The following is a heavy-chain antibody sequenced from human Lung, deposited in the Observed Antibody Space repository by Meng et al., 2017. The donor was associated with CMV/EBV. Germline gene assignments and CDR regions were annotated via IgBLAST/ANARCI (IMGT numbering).Heavy chain of an antibody. CDR3: ARDSTVSRRWDCMAV. CDR2: IISRTGSYI. V-gene: IGHV3-21*01. Sequence: GGSLRLSCAASGFTFSTHTMTWFRQAPGKGLKWSPSIISRTGSYIYYADSVKGRFTISRENAKNSLYLQMNSLRAEDTAVYYCARDSTVSRRWDCMAVWGQGTXVTVSS. CDR1: GFTFSTHT. D-gene: IGHD4-11*01. J-gene: IGHJ6*02.